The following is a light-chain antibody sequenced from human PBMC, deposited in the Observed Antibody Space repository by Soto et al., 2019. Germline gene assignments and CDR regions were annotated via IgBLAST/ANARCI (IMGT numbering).Light chain of an antibody. Sequence: QSVLTQPASVSGSPGQSITISCTGTSSDVGGYNYVSWYQQHPGKAPKLMIYDVSNRPSGVSNRFSGSKSGNTASLTISGLQAEDEADYYCSSYTSSSFYVLGNGTKLTVL. CDR3: SSYTSSSFYV. J-gene: IGLJ1*01. V-gene: IGLV2-14*01. CDR2: DVS. CDR1: SSDVGGYNY.